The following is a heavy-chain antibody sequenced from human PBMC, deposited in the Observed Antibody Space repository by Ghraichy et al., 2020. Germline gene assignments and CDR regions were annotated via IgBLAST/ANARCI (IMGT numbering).Heavy chain of an antibody. CDR2: IYYSGST. CDR3: ARTVDRLFDY. CDR1: GGSISSYY. Sequence: GSLSLTCTVSGGSISSYYWSWIRQPPGKGLEWIGYIYYSGSTNYNPSLKSRVTISVDTSKNQFSLKLSSVTAADTAVYYCARTVDRLFDYWGQGTLVTVSS. D-gene: IGHD6-19*01. J-gene: IGHJ4*02. V-gene: IGHV4-59*01.